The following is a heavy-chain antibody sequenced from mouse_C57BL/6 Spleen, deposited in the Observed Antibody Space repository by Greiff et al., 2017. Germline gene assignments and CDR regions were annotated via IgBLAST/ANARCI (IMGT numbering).Heavy chain of an antibody. V-gene: IGHV5-4*03. D-gene: IGHD2-1*01. CDR2: ISDGGSYT. CDR3: ARGGYGNYAWFAY. CDR1: GFTFSSYA. J-gene: IGHJ3*01. Sequence: EVMLVESGGGLVKPGGSLKLSCAASGFTFSSYAMSWVRQTPDTRLEWVATISDGGSYTYYPDNVKGRFTISRDNAKNNLYLQMSHLKSEDTAMYYCARGGYGNYAWFAYWGQGTLVTVSA.